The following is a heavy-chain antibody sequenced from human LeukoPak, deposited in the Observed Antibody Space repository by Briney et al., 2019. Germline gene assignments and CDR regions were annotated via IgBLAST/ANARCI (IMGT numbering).Heavy chain of an antibody. Sequence: KPSGTPSLTCTGSGGSISSYYLSWIRQPPGKGTGGVGDIYYSGSANYNPSLKSRVAISVDTSKNQFSLKLSSVTAADTAVYYCARDRSSGWYGKYYFDYWGQGTLVTVSS. D-gene: IGHD6-19*01. V-gene: IGHV4-59*01. J-gene: IGHJ4*02. CDR2: IYYSGSA. CDR3: ARDRSSGWYGKYYFDY. CDR1: GGSISSYY.